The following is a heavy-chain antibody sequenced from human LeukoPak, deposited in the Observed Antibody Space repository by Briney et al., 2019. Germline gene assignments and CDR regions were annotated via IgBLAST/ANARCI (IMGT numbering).Heavy chain of an antibody. CDR3: AKAITMVRGVRGYYMDV. V-gene: IGHV3-23*01. D-gene: IGHD3-10*01. Sequence: GGSLRLSCAASGFTFSSYGMSWGRQAPGKGLEWVSAISGSGGSTYYADSVKGRSTISRDNSKNTLYLQMNSLRAEDTAVYYCAKAITMVRGVRGYYMDVWGKGTTVTISS. CDR1: GFTFSSYG. J-gene: IGHJ6*03. CDR2: ISGSGGST.